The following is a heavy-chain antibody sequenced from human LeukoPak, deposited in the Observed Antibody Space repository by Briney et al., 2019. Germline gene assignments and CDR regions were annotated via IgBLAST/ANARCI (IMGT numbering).Heavy chain of an antibody. CDR3: ATLLLVCEACHNDY. V-gene: IGHV3-23*01. CDR2: ISGSGGST. Sequence: PGGSLRLSCAASGFTFSSYAMSWVRQAPGKGLEWVSAISGSGGSTYYADSVKGRFTISRDNSKNTLYLQMNSLRAEDTAVYYCATLLLVCEACHNDYWGQGTLVTVSS. D-gene: IGHD3-10*01. J-gene: IGHJ4*02. CDR1: GFTFSSYA.